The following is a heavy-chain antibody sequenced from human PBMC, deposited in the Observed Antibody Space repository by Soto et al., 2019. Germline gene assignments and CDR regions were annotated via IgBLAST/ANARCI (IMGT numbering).Heavy chain of an antibody. J-gene: IGHJ4*02. Sequence: LRLSCAASGFTFSSYAMHWVRQAPGKGLEWVXVISYDGSNKYYADSVKGRFTISRDNSKNTLYLQMNSLRAEDTAVYYCARDTSTGGYYDILTGYSVGLGYWGQGTLVTVSS. CDR2: ISYDGSNK. V-gene: IGHV3-30-3*01. CDR1: GFTFSSYA. CDR3: ARDTSTGGYYDILTGYSVGLGY. D-gene: IGHD3-9*01.